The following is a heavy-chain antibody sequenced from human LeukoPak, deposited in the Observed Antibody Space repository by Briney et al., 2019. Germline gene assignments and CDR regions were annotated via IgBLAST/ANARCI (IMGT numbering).Heavy chain of an antibody. J-gene: IGHJ4*02. CDR2: ISISSTTI. CDR1: GFMFSSSG. Sequence: SGGSLRLSCAASGFMFSSSGMNWVRQAPGKGLEWVSFISISSTTIYYADSVKGRFTISRDNANNSLYLQLNTLRAEDTAVYYCARDFDYYDDSGYQTYYFDFWGQGTLVTVSS. V-gene: IGHV3-48*04. CDR3: ARDFDYYDDSGYQTYYFDF. D-gene: IGHD3-22*01.